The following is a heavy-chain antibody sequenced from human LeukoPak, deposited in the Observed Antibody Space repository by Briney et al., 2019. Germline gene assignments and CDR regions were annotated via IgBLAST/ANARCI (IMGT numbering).Heavy chain of an antibody. CDR3: ARQGEELVLTY. Sequence: GASVKVSCKASGYTFNTYSINWVRQAPGQGLEWMGWISAYTDNTNYAQNLQGRVTMTTDTSTSTAYMELRSLRSDDTAVYYCARQGEELVLTYWGQGTLVTVSP. J-gene: IGHJ4*02. V-gene: IGHV1-18*01. D-gene: IGHD1-7*01. CDR1: GYTFNTYS. CDR2: ISAYTDNT.